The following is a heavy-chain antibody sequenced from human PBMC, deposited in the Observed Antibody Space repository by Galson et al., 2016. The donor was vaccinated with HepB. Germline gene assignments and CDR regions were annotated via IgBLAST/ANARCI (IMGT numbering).Heavy chain of an antibody. CDR3: ARSYGLY. Sequence: SETLSLTCTVSGGSVSVGDYYWSWIRQPPGKGLEWIGYISNSGIATYNPSLKSGLTIPSDQSNNQFTLKLSSTTAVDTAVYYCARSYGLYWCQGIHVTVSS. D-gene: IGHD4-17*01. J-gene: IGHJ4*02. CDR2: ISNSGIA. V-gene: IGHV4-61*08. CDR1: GGSVSVGDYY.